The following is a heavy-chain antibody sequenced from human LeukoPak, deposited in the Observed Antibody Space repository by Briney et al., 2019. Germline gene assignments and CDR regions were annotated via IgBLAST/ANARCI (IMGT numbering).Heavy chain of an antibody. V-gene: IGHV1-18*04. J-gene: IGHJ6*03. CDR1: GYTFTGYY. Sequence: GASVKVSCKASGYTFTGYYMHWVRQAPGQGLEWMGWISAYNGNTNYAQKLQGRVTMTTDTSTSTAYMELRSLRSDDTAVYYCARVAYSSGWYALYDYYYYMDVWGKGTTVTISS. CDR2: ISAYNGNT. CDR3: ARVAYSSGWYALYDYYYYMDV. D-gene: IGHD6-19*01.